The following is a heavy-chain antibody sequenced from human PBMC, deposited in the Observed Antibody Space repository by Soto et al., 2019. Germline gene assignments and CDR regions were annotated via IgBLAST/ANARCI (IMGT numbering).Heavy chain of an antibody. J-gene: IGHJ5*02. D-gene: IGHD6-13*01. CDR1: GGSFSGYY. CDR3: ASELAARGWFDP. CDR2: INHSGST. V-gene: IGHV4-34*01. Sequence: SETLSLTCAVYGGSFSGYYWSWIRQPPGKGLEWIGEINHSGSTNYNPSLKSRVTISVDTSKNQFSLKLSSVTAADTAVYYCASELAARGWFDPWGQGTLVTVSS.